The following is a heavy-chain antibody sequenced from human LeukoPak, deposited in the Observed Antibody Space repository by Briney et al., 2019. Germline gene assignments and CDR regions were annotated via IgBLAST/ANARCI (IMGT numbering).Heavy chain of an antibody. CDR3: ARDMTTATTCYLQH. J-gene: IGHJ1*01. V-gene: IGHV3-21*03. CDR1: GFTFSTYS. D-gene: IGHD4-17*01. CDR2: ISSSSNYI. Sequence: GGSRRLSCAASGFTFSTYSMNWVRQAPGKGLEWVSSISSSSNYIYYADSVKGRFSISRDDAKNSLFLQMNGLRAEDTAVYYCARDMTTATTCYLQHWGQGTLVTVSS.